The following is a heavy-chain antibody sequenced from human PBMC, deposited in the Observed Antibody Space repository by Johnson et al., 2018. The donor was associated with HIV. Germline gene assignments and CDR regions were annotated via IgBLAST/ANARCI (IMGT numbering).Heavy chain of an antibody. D-gene: IGHD2-21*02. CDR3: AKYLLAYWGGDCSWEAFDI. CDR2: IGYDGSNK. Sequence: QVQLVESGGGVVQPGGSLRLSCAASGFTFSSYGMHWVRQAPGKGLGWVAFIGYDGSNKYYADSVKGRFTISRDNSKNTLYLQMNSLRAEDTAVYYCAKYLLAYWGGDCSWEAFDIWGQGTMVTVSS. CDR1: GFTFSSYG. J-gene: IGHJ3*02. V-gene: IGHV3-30*02.